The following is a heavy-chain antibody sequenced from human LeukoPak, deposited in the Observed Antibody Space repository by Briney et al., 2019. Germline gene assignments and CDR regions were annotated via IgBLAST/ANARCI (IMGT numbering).Heavy chain of an antibody. CDR3: ARDYGGNSVGDAFDI. J-gene: IGHJ3*02. CDR1: GYTFTDYY. V-gene: IGHV1-2*02. Sequence: ASVKVSCKASGYTFTDYYIHWVRQAPGQGLEWMGWINPYSGGTNYAQKVQGRVTMTTDTSTSTAYMELRSLRSDDTAVYYCARDYGGNSVGDAFDIWGQGTMVTVSS. CDR2: INPYSGGT. D-gene: IGHD4-23*01.